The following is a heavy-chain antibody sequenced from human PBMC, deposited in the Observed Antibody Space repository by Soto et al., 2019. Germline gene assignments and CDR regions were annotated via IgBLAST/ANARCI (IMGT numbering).Heavy chain of an antibody. V-gene: IGHV3-74*01. D-gene: IGHD4-17*01. Sequence: GWSLRLSCAASGLTLSSYWMHWVRQAPGKGLVWVSRINSAGSSTSYADSVKGRFTISRDNAKNTLYLQMNSLRAEDTAAYYCALSHTATTDSRGQATLLTVSS. CDR1: GLTLSSYW. CDR3: ALSHTATTDS. J-gene: IGHJ5*01. CDR2: INSAGSST.